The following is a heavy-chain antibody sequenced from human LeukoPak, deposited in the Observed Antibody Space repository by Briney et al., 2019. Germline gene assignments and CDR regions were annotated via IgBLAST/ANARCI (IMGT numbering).Heavy chain of an antibody. CDR1: GFTFSSYG. Sequence: GGSLRLSCAASGFTFSSYGMHWVRQAPGKGLEWVAVISYDGSNKYYADSVKGRFTISRDNSKNTLYLQMNSLRAEDTAVYYCARDRIPHEEDFDYWGQGTLVTVSS. CDR2: ISYDGSNK. CDR3: ARDRIPHEEDFDY. J-gene: IGHJ4*02. V-gene: IGHV3-30*03.